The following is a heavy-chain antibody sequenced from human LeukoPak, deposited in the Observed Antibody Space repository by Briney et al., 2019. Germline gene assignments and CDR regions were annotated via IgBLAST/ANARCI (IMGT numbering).Heavy chain of an antibody. D-gene: IGHD3-3*01. J-gene: IGHJ4*02. Sequence: GGSLRLSCAASGFTFSSYAMSWVRRAPGKGLEWVSAISGSGGSTYYADSVKGRFTISRDNSKNTLYLQMNSLRAEDTAVYYCAKPPRELRFLEWLYFDYWGQGTLVTVSS. CDR2: ISGSGGST. V-gene: IGHV3-23*01. CDR1: GFTFSSYA. CDR3: AKPPRELRFLEWLYFDY.